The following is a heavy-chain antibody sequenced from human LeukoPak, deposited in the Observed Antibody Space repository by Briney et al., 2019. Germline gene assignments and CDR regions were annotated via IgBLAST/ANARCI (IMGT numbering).Heavy chain of an antibody. J-gene: IGHJ4*02. Sequence: GGSLRLSCAASGFTFSSYSMNWVRQAPGKGLEWVSSISSSSSYIYYADSVEGRFTISRDNAKNSLYLQMNSLRAEDTAVYYCATMGVVRGLANWGQGTLVTVSS. V-gene: IGHV3-21*01. CDR2: ISSSSSYI. D-gene: IGHD3-10*01. CDR1: GFTFSSYS. CDR3: ATMGVVRGLAN.